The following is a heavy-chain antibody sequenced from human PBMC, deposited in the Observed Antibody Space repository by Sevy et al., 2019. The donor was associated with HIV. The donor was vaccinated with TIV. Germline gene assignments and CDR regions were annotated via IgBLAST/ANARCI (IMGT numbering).Heavy chain of an antibody. CDR1: GFTFSSYE. D-gene: IGHD2-15*01. Sequence: GGSLRLSCEASGFTFSSYEMNWVRQAPGKGLEWLSYISSSGTTIYYTDSVKGRFTISRDNAKNSLYLQMNSVRAEDTAVYYCARDLFSGGNAVYGYWGQGTLVTVSS. V-gene: IGHV3-48*03. CDR3: ARDLFSGGNAVYGY. CDR2: ISSSGTTI. J-gene: IGHJ4*02.